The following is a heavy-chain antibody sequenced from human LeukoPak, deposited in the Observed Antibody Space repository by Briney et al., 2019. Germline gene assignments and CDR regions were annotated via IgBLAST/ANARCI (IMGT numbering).Heavy chain of an antibody. J-gene: IGHJ4*02. D-gene: IGHD4-17*01. CDR3: ARGQGTATTH. Sequence: SETLSLTCAVSGGSFSGYYWTWLRQPPGKGLEWIGEINHSGSANYNPSLKSRVTISLDTSKNQFSLKLSSVTAADTAVYYCARGQGTATTHWGQGTLVTVSS. CDR2: INHSGSA. V-gene: IGHV4-34*01. CDR1: GGSFSGYY.